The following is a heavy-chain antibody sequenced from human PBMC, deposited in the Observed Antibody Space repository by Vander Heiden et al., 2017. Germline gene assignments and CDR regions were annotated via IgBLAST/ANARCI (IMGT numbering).Heavy chain of an antibody. J-gene: IGHJ4*02. CDR2: ISYDGSNK. Sequence: QVQLVESGGGVVQPGRSLRLSCAASGFIFSSYGMHWVRQAPGKGLEWVAVISYDGSNKYYADSVKGRFTISRDNSKNTLYLQMNSLRAEDTAVYYCAKDLYSSSWYPIFDYWGQGTLVTVSS. V-gene: IGHV3-30*18. CDR1: GFIFSSYG. CDR3: AKDLYSSSWYPIFDY. D-gene: IGHD6-13*01.